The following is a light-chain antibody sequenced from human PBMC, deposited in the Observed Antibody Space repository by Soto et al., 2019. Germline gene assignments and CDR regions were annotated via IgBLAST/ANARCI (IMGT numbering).Light chain of an antibody. CDR3: QQCYVTPPT. J-gene: IGKJ4*01. CDR2: DAS. Sequence: IHLSPSPSALSTSKCPTGTITCRASLPINSDLIWYQHKPGKAPRLLLYDASSLQIGVPSRFSGSGSGTDFTLTISNLQPDDLGTYYCQQCYVTPPTFGGGTKVDIK. V-gene: IGKV1-39*01. CDR1: LPINSD.